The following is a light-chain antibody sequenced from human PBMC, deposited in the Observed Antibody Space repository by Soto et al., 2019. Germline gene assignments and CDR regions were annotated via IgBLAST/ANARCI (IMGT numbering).Light chain of an antibody. CDR2: GAS. Sequence: IVLTQSPGTLSLSPGERATLSCRASQSVSSNLAWYQQKPGQAPRLLIYGASTRATGIPARFSGSGSGTEFTLTISSLQSEDFAVYYCQQYNSWPQTFGQGTKVDI. V-gene: IGKV3-15*01. CDR1: QSVSSN. CDR3: QQYNSWPQT. J-gene: IGKJ1*01.